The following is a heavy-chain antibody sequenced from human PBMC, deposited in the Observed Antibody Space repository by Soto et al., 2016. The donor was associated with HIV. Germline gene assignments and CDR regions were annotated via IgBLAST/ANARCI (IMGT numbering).Heavy chain of an antibody. J-gene: IGHJ4*02. CDR2: VNNDGSST. CDR3: ARDLSD. D-gene: IGHD3-3*02. CDR1: GFTFSNSW. Sequence: EVQLVESGGGLVQPGGSLRLSCAASGFTFSNSWMHWVRQAPGKGLVWVSRVNNDGSSTAYVDSVKGRFTISRDNAKNTLYLQMNSLRAEDTGVYYCARDLSDWGQGTWSPSPQ. V-gene: IGHV3-74*01.